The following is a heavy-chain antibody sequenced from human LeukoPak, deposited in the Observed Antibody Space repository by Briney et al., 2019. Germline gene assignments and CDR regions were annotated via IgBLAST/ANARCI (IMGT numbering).Heavy chain of an antibody. D-gene: IGHD5-24*01. Sequence: PGGSLRLSCAASGFTFSSYAMTWVRQAPGKGLEWVSGISGSGGSTYYADSVKGRFTISRDDSKNTLYLQMNSLRAEDTAVYYCARDERWLQYYFDYWGQGTLVTVSS. J-gene: IGHJ4*02. CDR2: ISGSGGST. CDR1: GFTFSSYA. V-gene: IGHV3-23*01. CDR3: ARDERWLQYYFDY.